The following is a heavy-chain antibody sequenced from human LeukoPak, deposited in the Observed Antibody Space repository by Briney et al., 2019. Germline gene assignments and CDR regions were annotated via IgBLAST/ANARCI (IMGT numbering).Heavy chain of an antibody. D-gene: IGHD3-9*01. CDR3: ARGRLRYLDWTRAYSDY. V-gene: IGHV1-46*01. Sequence: ASVKVSCTASGYTFTSNYIHWVRQAPGQGLEWMGMIYPRDGSTSYAQRFQGRVTVTRDTSTSTVHMELSGLRSEDTAVYYCARGRLRYLDWTRAYSDYWGQGTLVTVSS. CDR1: GYTFTSNY. J-gene: IGHJ4*02. CDR2: IYPRDGST.